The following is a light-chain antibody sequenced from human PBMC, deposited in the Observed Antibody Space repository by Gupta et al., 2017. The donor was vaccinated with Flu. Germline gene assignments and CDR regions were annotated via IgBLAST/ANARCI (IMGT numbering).Light chain of an antibody. J-gene: IGKJ2*02. CDR3: QQRDNWPPAGT. Sequence: EIVLTQSPATLSLAPRESATLSCRASQSISSHLAWYQQKPGQAPRLLIYDASNRATGTPSRFSGSGSGTDFTLTISSLEPEDFAVYYCQQRDNWPPAGTLGQGTKLEIK. CDR1: QSISSH. CDR2: DAS. V-gene: IGKV3-11*01.